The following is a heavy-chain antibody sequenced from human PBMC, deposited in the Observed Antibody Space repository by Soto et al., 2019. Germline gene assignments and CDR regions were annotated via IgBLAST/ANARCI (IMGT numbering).Heavy chain of an antibody. J-gene: IGHJ4*02. Sequence: GGSLILSCAASGLTFSSYGMHWVRQAPGKGLEWVAVIWYDGSNKYYADSVKGRFTISRDNSKNTLYLQMNSLRAEDTAVYYCASGVYSSRWKNFDYWGQGTLVTVSS. CDR2: IWYDGSNK. CDR1: GLTFSSYG. V-gene: IGHV3-33*01. D-gene: IGHD6-19*01. CDR3: ASGVYSSRWKNFDY.